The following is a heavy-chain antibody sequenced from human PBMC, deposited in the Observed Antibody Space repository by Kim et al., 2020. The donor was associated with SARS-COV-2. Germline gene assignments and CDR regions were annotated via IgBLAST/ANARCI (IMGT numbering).Heavy chain of an antibody. D-gene: IGHD3-10*01. CDR2: ISGSGGST. Sequence: GGSLRLSCAASGFTFSSYAMSWVRQAPGKGLEWVSAISGSGGSTYYADSVKGRFTISRDNSKNTLYLQMNSLRAEDTAVYYCAKGRITMVRGVIRPDSYYGMDVWGQGTTVTVSS. V-gene: IGHV3-23*01. CDR1: GFTFSSYA. CDR3: AKGRITMVRGVIRPDSYYGMDV. J-gene: IGHJ6*02.